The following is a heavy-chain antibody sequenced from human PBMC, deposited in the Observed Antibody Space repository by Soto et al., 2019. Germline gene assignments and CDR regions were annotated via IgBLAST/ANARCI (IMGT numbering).Heavy chain of an antibody. CDR3: SRAVRVAVAATSYWFDP. J-gene: IGHJ5*02. CDR2: MNPNTGNT. D-gene: IGHD6-19*01. Sequence: ASLKVSCKASGYTFPNYDINWVRQAPGQGLEWMGWMNPNTGNTGYAQKFQGRVTMTRNTSMSTAYMELSSLRSEDTAVYYCSRAVRVAVAATSYWFDPWGQGTLVTVSS. CDR1: GYTFPNYD. V-gene: IGHV1-8*01.